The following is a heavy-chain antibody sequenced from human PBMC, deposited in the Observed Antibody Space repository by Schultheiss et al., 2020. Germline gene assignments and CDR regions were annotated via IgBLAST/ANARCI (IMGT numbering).Heavy chain of an antibody. V-gene: IGHV4-38-2*01. CDR3: ARGGRYYYYYYGMDV. CDR2: IYHSGST. Sequence: SETLSLTCAVSGYSISSGYYWGWIRQSPGKGLEWIGTIYHSGSTSYNPSLMSRVTISVDTSKNQFSLKLSSVTAADTAVYYCARGGRYYYYYYGMDVWGQGTTVTVSS. CDR1: GYSISSGYY. J-gene: IGHJ6*02. D-gene: IGHD3-16*01.